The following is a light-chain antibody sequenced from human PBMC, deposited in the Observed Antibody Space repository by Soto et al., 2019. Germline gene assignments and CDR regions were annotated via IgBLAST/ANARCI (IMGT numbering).Light chain of an antibody. CDR3: LQSLQTPFT. V-gene: IGKV2-28*01. CDR2: LGS. J-gene: IGKJ3*01. CDR1: QSLLHSNGYNY. Sequence: IVMTQSPLSLPVTPGEPASISCRSSQSLLHSNGYNYLDWYLQKPGQSPQLLIYLGSNRASGVPDRVRGSGSGTDFTLKISRVEAEDVGVYYCLQSLQTPFTFGRGTKVDIK.